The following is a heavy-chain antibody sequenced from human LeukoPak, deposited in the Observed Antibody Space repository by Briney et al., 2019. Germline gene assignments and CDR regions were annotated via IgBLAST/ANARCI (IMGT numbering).Heavy chain of an antibody. D-gene: IGHD3-10*01. CDR2: INHSGST. J-gene: IGHJ1*01. CDR3: ARRSYGSGIQH. V-gene: IGHV4-34*01. CDR1: GGSFSDYY. Sequence: SETLSLTCAVYGGSFSDYYWSWIRQPPGKGLEWIGEINHSGSTNYNPSLKSRVTISVDTSKNQFSLKLSSVTAADTAVYYCARRSYGSGIQHWGQGTLVTVSS.